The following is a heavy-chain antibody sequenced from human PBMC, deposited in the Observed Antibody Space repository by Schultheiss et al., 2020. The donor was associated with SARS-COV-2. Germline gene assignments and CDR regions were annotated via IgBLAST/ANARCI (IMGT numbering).Heavy chain of an antibody. Sequence: SETLSLTCSVSGSSITGFFWTWIRQPPGKGLDPIGNIYFTGITKYNPSLKSRVTISIDMSKNQFSLKLGSVTAADTAVYYCARDQDYGRNAFDIWGQGTMVTVSS. V-gene: IGHV4-59*01. CDR3: ARDQDYGRNAFDI. CDR1: GSSITGFF. CDR2: IYFTGIT. D-gene: IGHD4/OR15-4a*01. J-gene: IGHJ3*02.